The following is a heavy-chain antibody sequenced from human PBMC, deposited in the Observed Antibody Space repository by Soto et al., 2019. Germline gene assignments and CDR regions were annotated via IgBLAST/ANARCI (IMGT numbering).Heavy chain of an antibody. CDR2: MSGSGGST. J-gene: IGHJ4*02. CDR3: AKLIKLAPFDY. D-gene: IGHD6-13*01. Sequence: EVQLLESGGGLVQPGGSLRLSCAASGFTFSSHAMSWVRQAPGKGLEWVSAMSGSGGSTYYADSVKGRFTISRDNSKNTLYLQMNSLSAEDTAVYYCAKLIKLAPFDYWGQGTLVTVSS. CDR1: GFTFSSHA. V-gene: IGHV3-23*01.